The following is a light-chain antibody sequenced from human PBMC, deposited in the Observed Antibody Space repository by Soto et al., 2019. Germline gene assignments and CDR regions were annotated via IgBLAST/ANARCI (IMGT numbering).Light chain of an antibody. Sequence: EIMLTQSPGTLSLSPGERATLSCRASQIVSSSYLAWYQQKPGQAPRLLIYGASSRATGIPDRFSGSGSGTDFTLTISRLEPEDFAVYYCQQYGRSPTTFGQGTKVDIK. CDR3: QQYGRSPTT. J-gene: IGKJ1*01. V-gene: IGKV3-20*01. CDR2: GAS. CDR1: QIVSSSY.